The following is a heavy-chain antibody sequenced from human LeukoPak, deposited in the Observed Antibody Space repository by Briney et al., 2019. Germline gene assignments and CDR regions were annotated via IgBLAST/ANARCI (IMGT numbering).Heavy chain of an antibody. J-gene: IGHJ4*02. CDR3: ARGNGQWLSEY. V-gene: IGHV1-18*01. Sequence: ASVKVSCKASGYTFASYGIIGVRQAPGQGLEWMGWISAYNGNTNYAQKMLGRVTMTTDTTTSTAYMELRSLTSDDTAVYYCARGNGQWLSEYWGQGTLLIVSS. D-gene: IGHD5-24*01. CDR1: GYTFASYG. CDR2: ISAYNGNT.